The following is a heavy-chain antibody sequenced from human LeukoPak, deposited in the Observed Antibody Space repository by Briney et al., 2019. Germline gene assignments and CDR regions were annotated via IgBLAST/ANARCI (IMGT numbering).Heavy chain of an antibody. CDR2: NYSSGST. Sequence: SGPTLVKPSQTLSLTCTVSGGSISSGGYYWSWIRQPSGKGLEWIGRNYSSGSTNYSPSLKSRVDISVDTSKTQFSLKLNSVTAADTAVCYSARYNWNDAYFDYWGQGTLVTVSS. CDR1: GGSISSGGYY. D-gene: IGHD1-1*01. CDR3: ARYNWNDAYFDY. V-gene: IGHV4-61*02. J-gene: IGHJ4*02.